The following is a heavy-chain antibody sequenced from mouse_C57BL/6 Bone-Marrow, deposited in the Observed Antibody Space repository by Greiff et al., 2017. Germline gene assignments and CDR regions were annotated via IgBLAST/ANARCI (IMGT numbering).Heavy chain of an antibody. D-gene: IGHD2-5*01. Sequence: QVQLQQPGAELVRPGTSVKLSCKASGYTFTSYWMHWVKQRPGQGLEWIGVIDPSDSYTNYNQKFKGKATLTVDTSSSTAYMQLSSLTSEDSAVYYCARANYYSNLCYWGQGTTLTVSA. V-gene: IGHV1-59*01. CDR3: ARANYYSNLCY. J-gene: IGHJ2*01. CDR1: GYTFTSYW. CDR2: IDPSDSYT.